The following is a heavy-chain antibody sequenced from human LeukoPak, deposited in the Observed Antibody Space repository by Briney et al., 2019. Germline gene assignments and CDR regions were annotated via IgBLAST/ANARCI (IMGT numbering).Heavy chain of an antibody. V-gene: IGHV4-34*08. D-gene: IGHD3-22*01. CDR3: AVPGGYYMVD. CDR2: INHSGST. J-gene: IGHJ4*02. Sequence: PSETLSLTCAVCGGIFSQYHWHSIRQPPGKGLEWIGEINHSGSTNYNPSLKSRVTISVDTSKNQFSLKLSSVTAADAAVYYCAVPGGYYMVDWGQGTLVTVSS. CDR1: GGIFSQYH.